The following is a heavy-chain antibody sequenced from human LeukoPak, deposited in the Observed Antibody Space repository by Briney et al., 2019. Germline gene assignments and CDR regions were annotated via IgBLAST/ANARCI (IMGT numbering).Heavy chain of an antibody. V-gene: IGHV3-66*01. CDR1: GFTVSSNY. J-gene: IGHJ4*02. D-gene: IGHD2-2*01. CDR2: IYSGGST. Sequence: GGSLRLSCAASGFTVSSNYMSWVRQAPGKGLEWVSVIYSGGSTYYADSVKGRFTISRDNSKNTLYLQMNSLRAEDTAVYYCAKDSDGDIVVVPAAISWGQGTLVTVSS. CDR3: AKDSDGDIVVVPAAIS.